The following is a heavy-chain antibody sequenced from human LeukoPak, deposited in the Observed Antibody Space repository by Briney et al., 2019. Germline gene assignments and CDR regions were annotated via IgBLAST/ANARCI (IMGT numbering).Heavy chain of an antibody. CDR2: ISAYNRST. D-gene: IGHD3-22*01. CDR1: RSSFITYG. Sequence: GASVKVSCKASRSSFITYGLSWVRQAPGQGLEWMGWISAYNRSTDYAQNLQGRVIMTTVTSTSTAYMEMRSLRSDDTAVYYCARPYDSSGYYNYYFDNWGQGTLVTVSS. J-gene: IGHJ4*02. V-gene: IGHV1-18*01. CDR3: ARPYDSSGYYNYYFDN.